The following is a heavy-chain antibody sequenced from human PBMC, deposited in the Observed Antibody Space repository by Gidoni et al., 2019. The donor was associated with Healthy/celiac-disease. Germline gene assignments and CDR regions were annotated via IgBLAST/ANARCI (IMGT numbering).Heavy chain of an antibody. CDR1: GGSFSGYY. J-gene: IGHJ4*02. CDR3: ARGRGGDFWSGTHYFDY. D-gene: IGHD3-3*01. CDR2: INHSGST. Sequence: QVQLQQWGAGLLKPSETLSLICAVYGGSFSGYYWSWIRHPPGKGLEWIGEINHSGSTNYNPSLKSRVTISVDTSKNQFSLKLSSVTAADTAVYYCARGRGGDFWSGTHYFDYWGQGTLVTVSS. V-gene: IGHV4-34*01.